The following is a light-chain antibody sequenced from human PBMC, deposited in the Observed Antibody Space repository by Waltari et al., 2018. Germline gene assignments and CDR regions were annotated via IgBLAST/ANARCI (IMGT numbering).Light chain of an antibody. CDR2: GSS. Sequence: EIVLTQSPGTLSLSPGERATLSCSASQSVSRALAWYQQNPGQATRLLIYGSSNRATGIPDRFSGSGSGTDFSLIISRLEPEDFAVYYCQHYVSLPVTFGQGTKVEIK. CDR1: QSVSRA. V-gene: IGKV3-20*01. J-gene: IGKJ1*01. CDR3: QHYVSLPVT.